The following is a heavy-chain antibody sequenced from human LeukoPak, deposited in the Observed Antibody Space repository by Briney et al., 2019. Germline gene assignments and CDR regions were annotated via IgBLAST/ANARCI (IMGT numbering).Heavy chain of an antibody. CDR3: ARVGRGSSWSQGSQGFDY. D-gene: IGHD6-13*01. J-gene: IGHJ4*02. Sequence: ASVKVSCKASGYTFTSYYMHWVRQAPGQGLEWMGIINPSGGSTSYAQKFQGRVTMTRDTSTSTVYMELSSLRSEDTAVYYCARVGRGSSWSQGSQGFDYWGQGTLVTVSS. CDR2: INPSGGST. V-gene: IGHV1-46*01. CDR1: GYTFTSYY.